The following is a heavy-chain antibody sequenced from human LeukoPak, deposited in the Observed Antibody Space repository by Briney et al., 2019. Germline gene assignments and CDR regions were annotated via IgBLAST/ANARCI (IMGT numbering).Heavy chain of an antibody. J-gene: IGHJ3*02. Sequence: GGSLRLSCAASGFTFSSYWMSWVRQAPGKGLEWVANIKEDGGEEKYVDSVKGRFTISRDNAKNSVYLQMNSLRAEDTAVYYCARDFRAARNDAFDIWGQGTMVTVSS. V-gene: IGHV3-7*01. CDR2: IKEDGGEE. CDR3: ARDFRAARNDAFDI. CDR1: GFTFSSYW. D-gene: IGHD6-6*01.